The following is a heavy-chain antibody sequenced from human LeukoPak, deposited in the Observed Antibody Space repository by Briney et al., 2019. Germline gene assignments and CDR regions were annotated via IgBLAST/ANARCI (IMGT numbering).Heavy chain of an antibody. Sequence: PSETLSLTCSVSGYSFSSAYYWGWIRQPPGKGLEWIGYIYYSGSTNYNPSLKSRVTISVDTYKNQFSLKLSSVTAADTAVYYCARFSRPYNWNVKNKAANYFAYWGQGTLVTVSS. D-gene: IGHD1-20*01. J-gene: IGHJ4*02. CDR2: IYYSGST. CDR3: ARFSRPYNWNVKNKAANYFAY. V-gene: IGHV4-61*01. CDR1: GYSFSSAYY.